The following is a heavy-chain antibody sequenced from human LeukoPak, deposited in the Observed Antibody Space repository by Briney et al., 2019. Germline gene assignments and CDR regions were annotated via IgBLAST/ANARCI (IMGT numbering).Heavy chain of an antibody. D-gene: IGHD2-2*01. Sequence: GGSLRLSCAASGFNVNNAWMSWVRQAPGKGLVWVSRINSDGTTTAYADSVKGRFTISRDNAKNTLYLQVNSLRAEDTAVYYRARGDAYALNYWGQGTLVTVSS. CDR2: INSDGTTT. V-gene: IGHV3-74*01. CDR1: GFNVNNAW. J-gene: IGHJ4*02. CDR3: ARGDAYALNY.